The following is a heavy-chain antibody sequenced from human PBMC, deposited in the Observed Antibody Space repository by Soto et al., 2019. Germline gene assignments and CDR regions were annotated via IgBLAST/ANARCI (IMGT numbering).Heavy chain of an antibody. CDR3: ARGAGDFSGPVSFDI. CDR2: ISDSGVT. Sequence: QVQLQESGPRLVKSSETLSLLCSVSGDSIIRSFWGWIRQSPGKGLEYIGYISDSGVTDYYPSLKSRVTISVDTSKNQFSLKLTCVTAADTAMYYCARGAGDFSGPVSFDIWGHGTMVTVSS. D-gene: IGHD3-9*01. J-gene: IGHJ3*02. CDR1: GDSIIRSF. V-gene: IGHV4-59*01.